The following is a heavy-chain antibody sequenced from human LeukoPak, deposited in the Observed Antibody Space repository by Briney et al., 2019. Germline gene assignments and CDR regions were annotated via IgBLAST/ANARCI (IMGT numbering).Heavy chain of an antibody. Sequence: SGTLSLTCAVSGGSISSGNCWSWVRQPPGKGLEWIGEIYHSGSTNYNPSLKSRVTISVDTSKNQFSLKLSSVTAADTAVYYCARSKIRYSSSWYSKPDAFDIWGQGTMVTVSS. CDR3: ARSKIRYSSSWYSKPDAFDI. D-gene: IGHD6-13*01. V-gene: IGHV4-4*02. CDR2: IYHSGST. CDR1: GGSISSGNC. J-gene: IGHJ3*02.